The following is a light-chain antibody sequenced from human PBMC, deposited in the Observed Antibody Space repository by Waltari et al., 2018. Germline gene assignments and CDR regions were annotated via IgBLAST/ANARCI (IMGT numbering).Light chain of an antibody. CDR2: KAS. CDR1: ENVNNY. Sequence: TITCRASENVNNYLNWYQQKPGKAPKLLIYKASTLQSGVPSRFSGSGSGTDYTFTISSLQSEDVATYYCQHNYGTPYSFGQGTKVEIK. CDR3: QHNYGTPYS. J-gene: IGKJ2*03. V-gene: IGKV1-39*01.